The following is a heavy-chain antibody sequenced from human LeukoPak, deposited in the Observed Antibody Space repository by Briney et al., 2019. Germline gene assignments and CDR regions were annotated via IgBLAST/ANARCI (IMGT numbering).Heavy chain of an antibody. CDR1: GFTLSTNA. CDR3: AKDVGKWESLHFFDY. Sequence: GGSRRLSCLTSGFTLSTNAMSWVCQAPGKGLEWISGISGSGASTYYADSVKGRFTISRDDSRNTLYLQMNSLRGDDTAVYYCAKDVGKWESLHFFDYWGQGTLVTVSS. D-gene: IGHD1-26*01. V-gene: IGHV3-23*01. J-gene: IGHJ4*02. CDR2: ISGSGAST.